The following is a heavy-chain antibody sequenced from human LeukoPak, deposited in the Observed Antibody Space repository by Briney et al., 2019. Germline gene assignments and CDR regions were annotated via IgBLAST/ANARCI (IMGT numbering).Heavy chain of an antibody. V-gene: IGHV3-30-3*01. D-gene: IGHD3-10*01. CDR3: ARTTTPHYYGSGSYALGY. CDR2: ISYDGSNK. CDR1: GFTFSTYA. J-gene: IGHJ4*02. Sequence: GRSLRLSCAASGFTFSTYAMHWVRQGPGKGLEWVAVISYDGSNKYYADSVKGRCTITRDNSKNTLYLQMSSLSAEDTAVYYCARTTTPHYYGSGSYALGYWGQGTLVTVPS.